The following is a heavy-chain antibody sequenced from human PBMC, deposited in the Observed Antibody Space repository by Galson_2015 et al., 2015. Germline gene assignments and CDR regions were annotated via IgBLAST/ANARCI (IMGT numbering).Heavy chain of an antibody. CDR3: AYGGTVTTYDAFDI. CDR1: GDSVSSNSAA. J-gene: IGHJ3*02. V-gene: IGHV6-1*01. CDR2: TYYKSKWYN. Sequence: CAISGDSVSSNSAAWNWIRQSPSRGLEWLGRTYYKSKWYNDYAVSVKSLITINPDTSKNQFSLQLNSVTPEDTAVYYCAYGGTVTTYDAFDIWGQGTMVTVS. D-gene: IGHD4-17*01.